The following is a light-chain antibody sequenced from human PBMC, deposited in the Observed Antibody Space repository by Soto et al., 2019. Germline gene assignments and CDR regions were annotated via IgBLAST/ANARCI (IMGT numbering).Light chain of an antibody. J-gene: IGLJ3*02. V-gene: IGLV1-40*01. Sequence: QSVLTQPPSVSGAPGQRVTISCTGSSSNIGAGYDVHWYQQLPGTAPKLLIYGNSNRPSGVPDRFSGSKSGTSDSLAITGLKAEDEADYYCQSYDSSLSWVFGGGTKLTV. CDR1: SSNIGAGYD. CDR2: GNS. CDR3: QSYDSSLSWV.